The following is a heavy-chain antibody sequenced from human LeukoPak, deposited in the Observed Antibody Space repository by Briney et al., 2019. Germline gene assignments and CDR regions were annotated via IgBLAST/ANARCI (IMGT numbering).Heavy chain of an antibody. V-gene: IGHV4-39*07. D-gene: IGHD2-15*01. CDR1: GGSISSSSYY. CDR3: ARDRSYSREFDY. Sequence: SETLSLTCTVSGGSISSSSYYWGWIRQPPGKGLEWIGSIYYSGSTNYNPSLKSRVTISVDKSKNQFSLKLSSVTAADTAVYYCARDRSYSREFDYWGQGTLVTVSS. CDR2: IYYSGST. J-gene: IGHJ4*02.